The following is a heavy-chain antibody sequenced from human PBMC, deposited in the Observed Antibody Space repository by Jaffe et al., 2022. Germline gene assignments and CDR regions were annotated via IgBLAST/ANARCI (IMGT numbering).Heavy chain of an antibody. CDR3: AKALYSSSWLVFDY. J-gene: IGHJ4*02. D-gene: IGHD6-13*01. CDR2: ISWNSGSI. Sequence: EVQLVESGGGLVQPGRSLRLSCAASGFTFDDYAMHWVRQAPGKGLEWVSGISWNSGSIGYADSVKGRFTISRDNAKNSLYLQMNSLRAEDTALYYCAKALYSSSWLVFDYWGQGTLVTVSS. V-gene: IGHV3-9*01. CDR1: GFTFDDYA.